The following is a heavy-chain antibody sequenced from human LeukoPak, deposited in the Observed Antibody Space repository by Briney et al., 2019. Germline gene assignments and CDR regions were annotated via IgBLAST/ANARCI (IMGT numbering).Heavy chain of an antibody. D-gene: IGHD4-17*01. CDR2: IYYSGST. Sequence: SETLSLTGTVSGGSISSYYWSWIRQPPGKGLEWIGYIYYSGSTNYNPSLKSRVTISVDTSKNQFSLKLSSVTAADTAVYYCARGGTVTTSHWGQGTLVTVSS. CDR3: ARGGTVTTSH. V-gene: IGHV4-59*01. J-gene: IGHJ4*02. CDR1: GGSISSYY.